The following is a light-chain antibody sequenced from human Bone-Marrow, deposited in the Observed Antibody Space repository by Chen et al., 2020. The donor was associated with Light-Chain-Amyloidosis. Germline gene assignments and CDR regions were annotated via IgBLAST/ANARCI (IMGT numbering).Light chain of an antibody. J-gene: IGKJ3*01. CDR1: QDIRNY. CDR2: AAS. Sequence: DIQMTQSPSSLSASVGDRVTITCRACQDIRNYLAWFQQKPGKAPKPLIYAASNLQSGVPAKFSGSGSGTDCTLTSSSLQPEDFATYYCLQYSTYPRTFGPGTKVDLK. V-gene: IGKV1-16*02. CDR3: LQYSTYPRT.